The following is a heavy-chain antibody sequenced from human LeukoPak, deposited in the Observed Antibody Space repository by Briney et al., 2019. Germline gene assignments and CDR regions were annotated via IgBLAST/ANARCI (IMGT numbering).Heavy chain of an antibody. Sequence: GGSLRLSCAASGFTFSSYSMNWVRQAPGKGLEWVSSISSSSSYIYYADSVKGRFTISRDNAKNSLYLQMNSLRAEDTAVYYCARWNSNHYYDSSGYYFETSWGQGTLVTVSS. CDR3: ARWNSNHYYDSSGYYFETS. CDR2: ISSSSSYI. D-gene: IGHD3-22*01. J-gene: IGHJ4*02. V-gene: IGHV3-21*01. CDR1: GFTFSSYS.